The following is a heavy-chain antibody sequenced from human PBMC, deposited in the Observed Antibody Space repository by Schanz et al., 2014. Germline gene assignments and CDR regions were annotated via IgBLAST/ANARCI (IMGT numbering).Heavy chain of an antibody. V-gene: IGHV1-18*01. CDR2: ISVYTGNT. J-gene: IGHJ5*02. Sequence: QVQLVQSGAEVNKPGASVRVSCKASGYTFTTYAMSWVRQAPGQGLEWVGWISVYTGNTKYGQKVQGRVTMTADTSTNTAYMELRSLRSDDTAVYYCAKAEYDILTDSYSRRDPWGQGTLVTVSS. D-gene: IGHD3-9*01. CDR3: AKAEYDILTDSYSRRDP. CDR1: GYTFTTYA.